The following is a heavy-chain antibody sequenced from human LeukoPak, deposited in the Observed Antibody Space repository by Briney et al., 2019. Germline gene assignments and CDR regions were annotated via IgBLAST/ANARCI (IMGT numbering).Heavy chain of an antibody. J-gene: IGHJ3*02. V-gene: IGHV3-72*01. CDR3: TRDGAESGNIAFDI. D-gene: IGHD3-3*01. CDR1: GSTLSDQY. Sequence: GGSLRLSCAASGSTLSDQYIDWVRQAPGKGLEWIARSRNKANSHTTEYAASVKGRFTISGDDSGNLVFLQMNSLKIEDTAIYFCTRDGAESGNIAFDIWGQGTEVTVSS. CDR2: SRNKANSHTT.